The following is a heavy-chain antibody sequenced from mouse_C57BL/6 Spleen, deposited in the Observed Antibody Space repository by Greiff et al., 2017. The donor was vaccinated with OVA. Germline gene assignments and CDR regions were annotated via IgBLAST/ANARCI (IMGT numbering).Heavy chain of an antibody. V-gene: IGHV1-50*01. CDR1: GYTFTSYW. D-gene: IGHD2-1*01. CDR3: ARGGLHGPYYFDY. J-gene: IGHJ2*01. CDR2: IDPSDSYT. Sequence: VQLQQPGAELVKPGASVKLSCKASGYTFTSYWMQWVKQRPGQGLEWIGEIDPSDSYTNYNQKFKGKATLTVDTSSSTAYMQLSSLTSEDSAVYYCARGGLHGPYYFDYWGQGTTLTVSS.